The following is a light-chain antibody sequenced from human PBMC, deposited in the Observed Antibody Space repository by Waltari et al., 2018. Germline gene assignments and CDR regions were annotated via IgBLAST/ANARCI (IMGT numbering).Light chain of an antibody. Sequence: DIQMTQSPSSLSASVGDRVTITCRASQSISNWLAWSQQKPGKAPILLIYKASILKSGVPSRFSGSGSGTQFTLTISSLQPGDFATYYCQQYNTYSSFGQGTKLEIK. CDR2: KAS. CDR1: QSISNW. CDR3: QQYNTYSS. J-gene: IGKJ2*01. V-gene: IGKV1-5*03.